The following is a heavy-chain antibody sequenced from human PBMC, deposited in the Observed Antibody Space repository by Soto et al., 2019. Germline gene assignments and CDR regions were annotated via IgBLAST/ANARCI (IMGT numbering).Heavy chain of an antibody. CDR2: IIGSGTDT. Sequence: RGSLRLSCAASGFAFNTYTMNLVRQAPGKGLEWVSSIIGSGTDTYYADSVKGRFTISRDNSKNTLYLQMISLRAEDTAVYYCAKGSSRHHDSFDYWGQGLLVTVSS. J-gene: IGHJ4*02. CDR1: GFAFNTYT. D-gene: IGHD3-22*01. V-gene: IGHV3-23*01. CDR3: AKGSSRHHDSFDY.